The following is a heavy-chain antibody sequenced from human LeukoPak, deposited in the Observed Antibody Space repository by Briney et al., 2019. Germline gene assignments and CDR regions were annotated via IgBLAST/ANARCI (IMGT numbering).Heavy chain of an antibody. J-gene: IGHJ5*02. CDR2: IHPSGKI. D-gene: IGHD4-17*01. V-gene: IGHV4-4*07. CDR1: GGSISNSYY. Sequence: SETLSLTCTVSGGSISNSYYCSWIRQPAGKGLEWIGRIHPSGKINYNPSLKSRVTISVDTSKNQFSLKLSSVTAADTAVYYCARGPSTVTTFWFDPWGQGTLVTVSS. CDR3: ARGPSTVTTFWFDP.